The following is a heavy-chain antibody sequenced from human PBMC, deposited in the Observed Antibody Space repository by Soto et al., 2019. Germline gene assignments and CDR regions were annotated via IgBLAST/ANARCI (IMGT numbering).Heavy chain of an antibody. CDR2: VKSKTDGGTT. D-gene: IGHD1-26*01. Sequence: EVQLVESGGGLVKPGGSLRLSCAASGFTFNNAWMSWVSQAPGKGLEWVGRVKSKTDGGTTDYAAPVNGRFTISRDDSTTTLYLQMNSLKTEDTAVYYCTTDLRSGSYSGYWGQGTLVTVSS. J-gene: IGHJ4*02. V-gene: IGHV3-15*01. CDR1: GFTFNNAW. CDR3: TTDLRSGSYSGY.